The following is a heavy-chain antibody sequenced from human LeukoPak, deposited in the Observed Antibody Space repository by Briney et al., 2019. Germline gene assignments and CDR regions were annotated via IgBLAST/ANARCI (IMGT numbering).Heavy chain of an antibody. J-gene: IGHJ4*02. CDR3: ARLKTAHDASGSYYFDY. CDR2: ISNSGST. D-gene: IGHD3-10*01. CDR1: GGSVSSYY. V-gene: IGHV4-59*02. Sequence: SETLSLTCTVSGGSVSSYYWSWIRQPPGKGLEWIGYISNSGSTNYNPSLKSRVTMSVDTSKTQFSLRLNSVTAADTAVYYCARLKTAHDASGSYYFDYWGQGILVTVSS.